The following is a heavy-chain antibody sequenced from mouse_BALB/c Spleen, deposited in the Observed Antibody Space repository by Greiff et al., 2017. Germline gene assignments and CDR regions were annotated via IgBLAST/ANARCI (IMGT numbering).Heavy chain of an antibody. Sequence: EVQLQQSGAELVRSGASVKLSCTASGFNIKDYYMHWVKQRPEQGLEWIGWNDPENGDTEYAPKFQGKATMTADTSSNTAYLQLSSLTSEDTAVYYCNAGRWLPSRDYWYFDVWGAGTTVTVSS. V-gene: IGHV14-4*02. D-gene: IGHD2-3*01. CDR1: GFNIKDYY. J-gene: IGHJ1*01. CDR2: NDPENGDT. CDR3: NAGRWLPSRDYWYFDV.